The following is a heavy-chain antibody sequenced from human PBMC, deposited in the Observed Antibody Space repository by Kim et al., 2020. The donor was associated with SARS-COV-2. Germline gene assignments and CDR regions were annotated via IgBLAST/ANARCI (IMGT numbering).Heavy chain of an antibody. V-gene: IGHV3-9*01. Sequence: GGSLRLSCAASGFTFDDYAMHWVRQAPGKGLEWVSGISWNSGSIGYADSVKGRFTISRDNAKNSLYLQMNSLRAEDTVLYYCAKGGFDYWGQGTLVTVSS. CDR3: AKGGFDY. CDR1: GFTFDDYA. CDR2: ISWNSGSI. J-gene: IGHJ4*02.